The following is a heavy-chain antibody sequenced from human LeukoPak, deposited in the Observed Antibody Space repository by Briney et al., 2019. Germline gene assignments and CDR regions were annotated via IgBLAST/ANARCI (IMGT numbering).Heavy chain of an antibody. V-gene: IGHV4-59*02. Sequence: SETLSLTCSVSGGSVSGYYWSWIRQPPGKGLEWIGYIYDSGSANYNPSLKSRVTISLDTSRNQFSLKQSSVTAADTAVFYCARVSYYYDSSGYYMYYFDYWGQGTLVTVSS. J-gene: IGHJ4*02. CDR1: GGSVSGYY. D-gene: IGHD3-22*01. CDR2: IYDSGSA. CDR3: ARVSYYYDSSGYYMYYFDY.